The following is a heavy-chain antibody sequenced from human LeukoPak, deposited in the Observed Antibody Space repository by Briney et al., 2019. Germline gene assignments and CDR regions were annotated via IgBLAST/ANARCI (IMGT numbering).Heavy chain of an antibody. CDR1: GGSISSGGYY. D-gene: IGHD2-15*01. CDR3: ARAPGYCSGGSCYTPPAEYFQH. CDR2: IYYSGST. Sequence: SETMSLTYSVSGGSISSGGYYWSWIRQHPGTGLEWIGYIYYSGSTYYNPSLKSRVTISVDTSKNQFSLKLSSVTAADTAVYYCARAPGYCSGGSCYTPPAEYFQHWGQGTLVTVSS. J-gene: IGHJ1*01. V-gene: IGHV4-31*03.